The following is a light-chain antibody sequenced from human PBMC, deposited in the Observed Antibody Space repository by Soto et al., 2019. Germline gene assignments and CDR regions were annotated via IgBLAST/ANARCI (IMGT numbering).Light chain of an antibody. CDR2: TNN. Sequence: QAVVTQPPSASGTPGQRVTISCSGSSSNIGNNAVNWYQQLPGTAPKLLIYTNNQRPSGVPDRFSGSKSGTSASLAISGLQSEDEADYYCAAWDDSLNGGVFGGGTKLTVL. V-gene: IGLV1-44*01. CDR3: AAWDDSLNGGV. J-gene: IGLJ3*02. CDR1: SSNIGNNA.